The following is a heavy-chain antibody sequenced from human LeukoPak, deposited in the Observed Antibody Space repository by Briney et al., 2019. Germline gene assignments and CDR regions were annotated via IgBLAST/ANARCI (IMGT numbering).Heavy chain of an antibody. V-gene: IGHV4-34*01. CDR2: INHSGST. CDR1: GGSFSGYH. CDR3: ARGNGGRYYNDAFDI. J-gene: IGHJ3*02. Sequence: PSETLSLTCAVYGGSFSGYHGSWIRQPPGKGLEWIGEINHSGSTNYNPSLKSRVTISVDTSKNQFSLKLSSVATADTAVYYCARGNGGRYYNDAFDIWGQGTMVTVSS. D-gene: IGHD1-26*01.